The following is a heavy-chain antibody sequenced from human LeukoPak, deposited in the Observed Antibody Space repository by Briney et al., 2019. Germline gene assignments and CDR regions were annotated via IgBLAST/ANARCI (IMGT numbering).Heavy chain of an antibody. J-gene: IGHJ4*02. V-gene: IGHV3-48*01. CDR1: GFTFSSYW. D-gene: IGHD3-10*01. CDR2: ISSSSSII. CDR3: ARGAMGFGDL. Sequence: GGSLRLSCAASGFTFSSYWMSWVRQAPGKGLEWVSYISSSSSIIYYADSVKGRFTISRDNAKNSLYLQMNSLRAEDTAVYYCARGAMGFGDLWGQGTLVTVSS.